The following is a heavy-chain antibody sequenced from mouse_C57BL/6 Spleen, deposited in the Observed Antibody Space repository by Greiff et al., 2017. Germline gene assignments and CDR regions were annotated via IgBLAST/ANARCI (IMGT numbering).Heavy chain of an antibody. D-gene: IGHD2-3*01. CDR3: ARSCGYYWGDY. V-gene: IGHV1-82*01. CDR1: GYAFSSYW. CDR2: IYPGDGDT. Sequence: QVQLQQSGPELVKPGASVKISCKASGYAFSSYWMNWVKQRPGKGLEWIGRIYPGDGDTNYNGKFKGKATLTADKSSSTAYMQLSSLTSEDSAVYFCARSCGYYWGDYWGQGTSVTVSS. J-gene: IGHJ4*01.